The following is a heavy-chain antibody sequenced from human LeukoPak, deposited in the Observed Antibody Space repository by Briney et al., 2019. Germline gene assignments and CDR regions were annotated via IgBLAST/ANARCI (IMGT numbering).Heavy chain of an antibody. D-gene: IGHD3-22*01. J-gene: IGHJ5*02. CDR2: INHSGST. CDR3: ARRSDSSGYYQKYNWFDP. CDR1: GGSFSGYY. V-gene: IGHV4-34*01. Sequence: SETLSLTCAVYGGSFSGYYWSWIRQPPGKGLEWIGEINHSGSTNYNPSLKSRVTISVDMSKNQFSLKLSSVTAADTAVYYCARRSDSSGYYQKYNWFDPWGQGTLVTVSS.